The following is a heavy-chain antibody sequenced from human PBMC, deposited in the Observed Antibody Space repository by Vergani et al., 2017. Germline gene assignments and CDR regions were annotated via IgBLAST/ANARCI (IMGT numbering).Heavy chain of an antibody. J-gene: IGHJ5*02. Sequence: QLQLQESGPGLVKPSETLSLTCTVSGGSISSYYWSWIRQPPGKGLEWIGYIYYSGSTNYNPSLKSRVTISVDTSKNQFSLKLSSVTAADTAVYYCARASYYDFWSGYNNWFDPWGQGTLVTVSS. CDR3: ARASYYDFWSGYNNWFDP. V-gene: IGHV4-59*01. D-gene: IGHD3-3*01. CDR1: GGSISSYY. CDR2: IYYSGST.